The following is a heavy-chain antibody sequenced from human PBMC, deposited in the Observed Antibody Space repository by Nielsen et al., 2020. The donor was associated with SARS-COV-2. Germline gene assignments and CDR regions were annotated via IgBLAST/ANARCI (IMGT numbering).Heavy chain of an antibody. V-gene: IGHV3-30-3*01. Sequence: GGSLRLSCAASGFSFSTYAMHWVRQAPGKGLEWVAVMSYDGNIQYYADSLKGRFTVSRDNSKDTLYLQMNNLKGEDTALYYCARGRSGGFRTGGFGMDVWGQGTTVTVSS. CDR1: GFSFSTYA. CDR3: ARGRSGGFRTGGFGMDV. J-gene: IGHJ6*02. D-gene: IGHD4-23*01. CDR2: MSYDGNIQ.